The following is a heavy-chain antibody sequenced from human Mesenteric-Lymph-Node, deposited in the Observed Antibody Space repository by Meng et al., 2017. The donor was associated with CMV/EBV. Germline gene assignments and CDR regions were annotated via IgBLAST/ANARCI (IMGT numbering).Heavy chain of an antibody. D-gene: IGHD6-19*01. J-gene: IGHJ4*02. CDR1: GGSFSGYY. CDR2: INHSGST. V-gene: IGHV4-34*01. Sequence: TCAVYGGSFSGYYWSWIRQPPGKGLEWIGEINHSGSTNYNPSLKGRVTISVDTSKNQFSLKLSSVTAADTAVYYCARGGDSGWYFDYWGQGTLVTVSS. CDR3: ARGGDSGWYFDY.